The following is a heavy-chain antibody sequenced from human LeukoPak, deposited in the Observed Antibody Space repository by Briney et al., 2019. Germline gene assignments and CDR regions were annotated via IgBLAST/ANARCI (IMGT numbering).Heavy chain of an antibody. CDR3: ARAVSHCSGGSCYHYYYGMDV. J-gene: IGHJ6*02. CDR1: GGTFSSYA. V-gene: IGHV1-69*04. CDR2: IIPILGIA. D-gene: IGHD2-15*01. Sequence: ASVKVSFKASGGTFSSYAISWVRQAPGQGLEWMGRIIPILGIANYAQKFQGRVTITADKSTSTAYMELSSLRSEDTAVYYCARAVSHCSGGSCYHYYYGMDVWGQGTTVTVSS.